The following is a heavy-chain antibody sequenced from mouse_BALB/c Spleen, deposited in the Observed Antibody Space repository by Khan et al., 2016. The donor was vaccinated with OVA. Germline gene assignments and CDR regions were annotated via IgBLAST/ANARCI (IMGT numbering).Heavy chain of an antibody. CDR3: ARSPYGNFAD. J-gene: IGHJ3*01. Sequence: EVELVESGGGLVKPGGSLKLSCAASGFTFSTYAMSWVRQTPEKRLEWVATISSDGDYTYFPDNVTGRFTISRDNAKKHLCLQRTSLRSEDTAMDYCARSPYGNFADWGQGTLVTVSA. CDR1: GFTFSTYA. CDR2: ISSDGDYT. V-gene: IGHV5-9-3*01. D-gene: IGHD2-1*01.